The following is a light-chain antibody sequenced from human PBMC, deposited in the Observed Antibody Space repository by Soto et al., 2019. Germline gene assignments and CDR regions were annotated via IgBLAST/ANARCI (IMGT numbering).Light chain of an antibody. Sequence: QSVLTQPASVSGSPGQSITISCTGTSSDIGNYNSVSWYQQHPGKAPKLMIYEVSNRPSGVSNRFSGSKSGNAASLTISGLQAEDEADYYCSSYTSINTYLVFGGGTKLTV. J-gene: IGLJ2*01. V-gene: IGLV2-14*01. CDR1: SSDIGNYNS. CDR3: SSYTSINTYLV. CDR2: EVS.